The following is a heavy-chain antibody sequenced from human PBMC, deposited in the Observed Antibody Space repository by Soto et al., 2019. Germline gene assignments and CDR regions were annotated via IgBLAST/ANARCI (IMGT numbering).Heavy chain of an antibody. J-gene: IGHJ5*01. CDR3: ARGRYCLTGRCFPNWFDS. Sequence: QVQLLESGPGLVKPSQTLSLTCSVSGDSISNLEYFWAWIRQPPGQALEYIGYIYKSATTYYNPSFESRVAISVDTSKSQFSPNVTSVTAADTAVYFCARGRYCLTGRCFPNWFDSWGQGALVTVSS. D-gene: IGHD7-27*01. CDR1: GDSISNLEYF. V-gene: IGHV4-30-4*01. CDR2: IYKSATT.